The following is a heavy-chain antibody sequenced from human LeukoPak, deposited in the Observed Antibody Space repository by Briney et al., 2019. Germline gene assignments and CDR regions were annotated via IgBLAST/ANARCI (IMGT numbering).Heavy chain of an antibody. V-gene: IGHV2-5*02. D-gene: IGHD6-19*01. CDR1: GFSLSTSGVG. J-gene: IGHJ4*02. Sequence: SGPTLVNPTQTLTLTCTFSGFSLSTSGVGVGWIRQPPGKALEWLALIYWDDDKRYSPPLKSRLTITKDTSKNQVVLTMTNMDPVDTATYYCAQIYSSGWYFSYWGQGTLVTVSS. CDR3: AQIYSSGWYFSY. CDR2: IYWDDDK.